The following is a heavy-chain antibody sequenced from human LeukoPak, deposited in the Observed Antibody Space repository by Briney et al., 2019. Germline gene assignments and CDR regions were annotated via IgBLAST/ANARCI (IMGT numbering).Heavy chain of an antibody. D-gene: IGHD3-16*01. CDR1: GFTFSNYW. V-gene: IGHV3-7*01. J-gene: IGHJ4*02. Sequence: GGSLRLSCAASGFTFSNYWLTWVRQAPGQGLEWVANIKQDGSEKHYVDSVKGRFTISRDNAKNSLYLQMNSLRAEDTAVYYCARVFTGYFDYWGQGTLVTVSS. CDR3: ARVFTGYFDY. CDR2: IKQDGSEK.